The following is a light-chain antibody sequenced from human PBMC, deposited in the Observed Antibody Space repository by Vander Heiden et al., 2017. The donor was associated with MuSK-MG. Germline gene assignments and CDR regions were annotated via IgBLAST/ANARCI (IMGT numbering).Light chain of an antibody. J-gene: IGKJ5*01. Sequence: DIQMTQSPSSLSASVGDRVTITCQASQDISNYLNWYQQKPGKAPKLLIYDASNLETGVPSRFSGSGSGTDFTFTISSLQPEDIATYYCQQYDKLRQATFGQGTRLEIK. CDR1: QDISNY. V-gene: IGKV1-33*01. CDR3: QQYDKLRQAT. CDR2: DAS.